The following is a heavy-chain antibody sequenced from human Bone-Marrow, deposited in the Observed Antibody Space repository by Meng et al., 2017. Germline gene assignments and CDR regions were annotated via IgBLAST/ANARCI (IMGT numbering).Heavy chain of an antibody. V-gene: IGHV1-46*01. D-gene: IGHD5-24*01. CDR2: INPSGGST. CDR1: GYTFTSYY. CDR3: ARDQAKMEGFDY. Sequence: HVQLVQSGAVVKKPGAPVKVSCKASGYTFTSYYMHWVRQAPGQGLEWMGIINPSGGSTSYAQKFQGRVTMTRDTSTSTVYMELSSLRSEDTAVYYCARDQAKMEGFDYWGQGTLVTVSS. J-gene: IGHJ4*02.